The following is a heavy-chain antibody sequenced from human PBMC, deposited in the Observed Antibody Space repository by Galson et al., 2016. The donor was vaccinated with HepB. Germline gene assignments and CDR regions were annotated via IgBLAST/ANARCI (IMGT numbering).Heavy chain of an antibody. Sequence: LSLTCTVSGGSINKYYWTWIRQPPGKGLEWIGYISYSGTTNLNPSLKSRVSMSVDRYKNQFSLRLRSVTAGDTAVYYCARGPGSIPPNDAFDIWGQGTMVTVSS. CDR3: ARGPGSIPPNDAFDI. J-gene: IGHJ3*02. CDR1: GGSINKYY. D-gene: IGHD2-15*01. CDR2: ISYSGTT. V-gene: IGHV4-59*13.